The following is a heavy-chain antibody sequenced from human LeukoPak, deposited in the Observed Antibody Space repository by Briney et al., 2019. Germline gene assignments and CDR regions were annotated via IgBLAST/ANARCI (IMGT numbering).Heavy chain of an antibody. V-gene: IGHV1-69*04. Sequence: SVKVSCKASGYTFTSYAISWVRQAPGQGLEWMGRIIPILGIANYAQKFQGRVTITADKSTSTAYMELNSLRAEDTAVYYCAREARNILTGYRHAFDIWGQGTMVTVSS. CDR2: IIPILGIA. D-gene: IGHD3-9*01. CDR1: GYTFTSYA. CDR3: AREARNILTGYRHAFDI. J-gene: IGHJ3*02.